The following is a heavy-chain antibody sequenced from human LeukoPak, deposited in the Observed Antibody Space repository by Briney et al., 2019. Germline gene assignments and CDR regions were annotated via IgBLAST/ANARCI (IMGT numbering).Heavy chain of an antibody. J-gene: IGHJ3*02. CDR3: ARDRAPYSGSYYGGDHDAFDI. Sequence: ASVKVSCKVSGYTLTELSMHWVRQAPGKGLEWMGGFDPEDGETSYAQKFQGRVTMTRDTSTSTVYMELSSLRSEDTAVYYCARDRAPYSGSYYGGDHDAFDIWGQGTMVTVSS. D-gene: IGHD1-26*01. V-gene: IGHV1-24*01. CDR1: GYTLTELS. CDR2: FDPEDGET.